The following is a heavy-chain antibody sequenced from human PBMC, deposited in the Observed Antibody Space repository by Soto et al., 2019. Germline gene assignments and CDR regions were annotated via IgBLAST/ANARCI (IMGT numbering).Heavy chain of an antibody. CDR3: ARDFPITSGGSYLGDAFDI. Sequence: KASETLSLTCTVSGGSISSGDYYWSWIRQPPGKGLEWIGYIYYSGSTYYNPSLKSRVTISVDTSKNQFSLKLSSVTAADTAVYYCARDFPITSGGSYLGDAFDIWGQGTMVTVSS. V-gene: IGHV4-30-4*01. D-gene: IGHD1-26*01. J-gene: IGHJ3*02. CDR1: GGSISSGDYY. CDR2: IYYSGST.